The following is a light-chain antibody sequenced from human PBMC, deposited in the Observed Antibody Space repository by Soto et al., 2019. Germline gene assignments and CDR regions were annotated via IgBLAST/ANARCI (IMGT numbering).Light chain of an antibody. V-gene: IGLV2-14*01. Sequence: QSMLTQPASVSGSPGQSITISCTGTSSDIGAYKYVSWYQQHPGKAPKLLIHEVSNRPSGVSDRFSGSKSGNTAPLTISGLQAEDEADYYCSSFTSRSTSVFGTGTKVTVL. CDR1: SSDIGAYKY. CDR2: EVS. CDR3: SSFTSRSTSV. J-gene: IGLJ1*01.